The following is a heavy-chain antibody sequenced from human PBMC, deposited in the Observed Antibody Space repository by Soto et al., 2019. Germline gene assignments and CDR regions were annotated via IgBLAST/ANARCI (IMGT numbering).Heavy chain of an antibody. Sequence: QVQLQESGPGLVKPSQTLSLTCSVSGGSISSAGYFWSWLRQPPGKGLEWIGHIYYSGSAYYSPSLKSRVAISVDTSRNQFSLNLSSVTAADTAVYYCARIRSGNHPDNWGQGTLVTVSS. D-gene: IGHD4-4*01. V-gene: IGHV4-31*03. CDR3: ARIRSGNHPDN. CDR2: IYYSGSA. J-gene: IGHJ4*02. CDR1: GGSISSAGYF.